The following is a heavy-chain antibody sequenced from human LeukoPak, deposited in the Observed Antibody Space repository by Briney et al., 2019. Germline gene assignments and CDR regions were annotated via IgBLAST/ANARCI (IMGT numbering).Heavy chain of an antibody. Sequence: PSETLSLTCTVSGGSISSYYWSWIRQSPGKGLECIGYNHYTGSTNYNPSLKSRVTISVDTSRNQFSLKLSSVTAADTAIYYCARGIVATPFDYWGQGTLVTVSS. V-gene: IGHV4-59*01. CDR2: NHYTGST. CDR3: ARGIVATPFDY. CDR1: GGSISSYY. J-gene: IGHJ4*02. D-gene: IGHD5-12*01.